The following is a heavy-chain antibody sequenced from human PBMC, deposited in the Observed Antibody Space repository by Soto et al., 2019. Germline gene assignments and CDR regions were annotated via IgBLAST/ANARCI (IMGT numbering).Heavy chain of an antibody. CDR2: IYPGDSDT. J-gene: IGHJ3*02. CDR3: ARAIAAAGKPDAFDI. CDR1: GYNFISYW. Sequence: PGESLKISCKGSGYNFISYWIGWVRQMPGKGLEWMGIIYPGDSDTRYSPSFQGQVTISADKSISTAYLQWSSLKASDTAMYYCARAIAAAGKPDAFDIWGQGTMVTVSS. V-gene: IGHV5-51*01. D-gene: IGHD6-13*01.